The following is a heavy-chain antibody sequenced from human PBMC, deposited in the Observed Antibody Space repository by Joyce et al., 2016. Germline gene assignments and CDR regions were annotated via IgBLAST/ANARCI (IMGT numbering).Heavy chain of an antibody. V-gene: IGHV3-53*01. CDR3: ATRGA. CDR2: IDSGTAGT. CDR1: GFTVSSDF. Sequence: VQVVESGGGLIQPGGSLRLSCAVSGFTVSSDFMMWVRQAPGKGLYWVLTIDSGTAGTHYAASVEGRFTISRNNSKNTLSLQMNTLRGEDTARYYCATRGAWGKGTTVTVSS. J-gene: IGHJ6*04.